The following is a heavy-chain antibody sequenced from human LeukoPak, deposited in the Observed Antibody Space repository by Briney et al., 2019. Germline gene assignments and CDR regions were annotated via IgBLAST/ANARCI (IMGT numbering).Heavy chain of an antibody. CDR1: GGSISSGGYY. J-gene: IGHJ3*02. CDR3: ARAGLGDAFDI. D-gene: IGHD1-14*01. CDR2: IYHSGST. Sequence: SETLSLACTVSGGSISSGGYYWSWIRQPPGKGLEWIGYIYHSGSTYYNPSLKSRVTISVDRSKNQFSLKLSSVTAADTAVYYCARAGLGDAFDIWGQGTMVTVSS. V-gene: IGHV4-30-2*01.